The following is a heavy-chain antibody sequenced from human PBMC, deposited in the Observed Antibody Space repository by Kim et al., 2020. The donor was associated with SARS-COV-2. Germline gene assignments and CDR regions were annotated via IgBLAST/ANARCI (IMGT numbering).Heavy chain of an antibody. D-gene: IGHD3-16*01. Sequence: GGSLRLSCSASGFTFSDYAIHWVRRTPGMGLQYVSATTRDGDGSFYADSVKDRFTIFRDNSKNTLFLQMSGLRIEDTAIYYCVRYGRSYGAVHWGQSTLVSVS. J-gene: IGHJ1*01. CDR3: VRYGRSYGAVH. V-gene: IGHV3-64D*06. CDR2: TTRDGDGS. CDR1: GFTFSDYA.